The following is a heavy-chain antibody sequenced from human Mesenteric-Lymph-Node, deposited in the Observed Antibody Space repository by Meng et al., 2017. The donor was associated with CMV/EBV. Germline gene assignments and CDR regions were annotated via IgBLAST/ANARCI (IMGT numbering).Heavy chain of an antibody. CDR2: ISGSGGTT. V-gene: IGHV3-23*01. D-gene: IGHD2-2*01. CDR3: ARGDHIVVVPAPDY. J-gene: IGHJ4*02. CDR1: GFTFSSYA. Sequence: GGSLRLSCAASGFTFSSYAMTWVRQAPGKGLEWVSAISGSGGTTYYADSVKGRFTISRDNAKNSLYLQMNSLRAEDTAVYYCARGDHIVVVPAPDYWGQGTLVTVSS.